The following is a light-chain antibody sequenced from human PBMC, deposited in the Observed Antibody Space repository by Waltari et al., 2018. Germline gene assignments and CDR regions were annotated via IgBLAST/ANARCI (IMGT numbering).Light chain of an antibody. CDR1: SSTIGAGSD. J-gene: IGLJ2*01. Sequence: QSVLTQPPSVSGPPWQRVTIPCTGSSSTIGAGSDVHWYHHLPGTAPKLLINGKGNRPSGVPNRFSGAKSGTSASLDISGLQAEDEADYYYHSHASSLGSVVFGGGTKLTVL. CDR2: GKG. V-gene: IGLV1-40*01. CDR3: HSHASSLGSVV.